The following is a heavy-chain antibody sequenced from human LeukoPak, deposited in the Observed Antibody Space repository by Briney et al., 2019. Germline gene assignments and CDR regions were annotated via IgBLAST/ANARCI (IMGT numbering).Heavy chain of an antibody. CDR1: GGSLNISSYY. CDR3: ARSQATAMVSDY. D-gene: IGHD2-2*01. CDR2: IYYSGRT. J-gene: IGHJ4*02. V-gene: IGHV4-39*01. Sequence: SSETLSLTCTVSGGSLNISSYYWGWIRQPPGKGLEWIGSIYYSGRTYYNPSLKIRVTIFVDTSKNQFSLKLNSVTAADTAVYYCARSQATAMVSDYWGQRTLVTVSS.